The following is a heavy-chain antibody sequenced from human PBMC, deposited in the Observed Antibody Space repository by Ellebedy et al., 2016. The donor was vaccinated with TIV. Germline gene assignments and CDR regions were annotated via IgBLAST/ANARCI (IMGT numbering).Heavy chain of an antibody. Sequence: AASVKVSCKASGYTFTRYYLNWVRQAPGQGLEWMGIVNPSGGSTSYAQKLQGRVTMTRDTSTSTVYMELSSLRSEDPAVYYGARDDLEDFWSGYPDYWGQGTLFTVSS. CDR1: GYTFTRYY. V-gene: IGHV1-46*04. J-gene: IGHJ4*02. D-gene: IGHD3-3*01. CDR3: ARDDLEDFWSGYPDY. CDR2: VNPSGGST.